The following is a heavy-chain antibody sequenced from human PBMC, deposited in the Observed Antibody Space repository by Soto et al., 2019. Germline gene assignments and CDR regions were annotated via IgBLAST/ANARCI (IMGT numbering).Heavy chain of an antibody. Sequence: EVQLVESGGDLVQPGGSLRLSCAASGFTFSHYWMSWVRQAPGKGLEWVAIIKPDGSEKYYVDSVKGRFTVSRDNARNSVFLQMNSLSAEDTAVYYCARDKGAAAGPSGDYGMDVWGQGTTVTVSS. V-gene: IGHV3-7*03. J-gene: IGHJ6*02. CDR2: IKPDGSEK. D-gene: IGHD6-13*01. CDR1: GFTFSHYW. CDR3: ARDKGAAAGPSGDYGMDV.